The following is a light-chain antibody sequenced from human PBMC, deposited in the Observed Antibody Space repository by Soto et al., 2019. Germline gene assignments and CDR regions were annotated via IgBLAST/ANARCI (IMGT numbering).Light chain of an antibody. CDR3: QQSYSPPYT. CDR1: QRIGSF. J-gene: IGKJ2*01. CDR2: AAS. Sequence: DIPMTQSPSSLSASVGDRVTITCRASQRIGSFLNWYQQKPGKAPKFLISAASTLQSGVPSRFRGSGSGTDFTLTISSLQPDDLATYFCQQSYSPPYTFGQGTKLEIK. V-gene: IGKV1-39*01.